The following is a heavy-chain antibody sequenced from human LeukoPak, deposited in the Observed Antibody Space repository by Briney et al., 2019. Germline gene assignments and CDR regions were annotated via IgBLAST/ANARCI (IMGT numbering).Heavy chain of an antibody. J-gene: IGHJ4*02. Sequence: PSETLSLTCAVYGGSFSGYYWSWIRQPPGKGLEWIGEINHSGSTNYNPSLKSRVTISVDTPKNQFSLKLSSVTAADTAVYYCARGSRTPLRDRYFDYWGQGTLVTVSS. CDR3: ARGSRTPLRDRYFDY. CDR2: INHSGST. CDR1: GGSFSGYY. V-gene: IGHV4-34*01.